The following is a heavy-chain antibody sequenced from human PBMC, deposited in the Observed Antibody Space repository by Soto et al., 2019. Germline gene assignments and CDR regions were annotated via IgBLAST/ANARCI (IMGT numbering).Heavy chain of an antibody. V-gene: IGHV3-30*18. Sequence: PGGSLRLSCAASGFTFSNYAMHWVRQAPGKGMEWVAVISYDGRNKYYADSVKGRFTISRDNSMNTMYLQVSSLRDEDTAMYYCAKVKYSSSTRKHYYYGMDVWGQGTTVTVSS. CDR1: GFTFSNYA. J-gene: IGHJ6*02. CDR3: AKVKYSSSTRKHYYYGMDV. D-gene: IGHD6-6*01. CDR2: ISYDGRNK.